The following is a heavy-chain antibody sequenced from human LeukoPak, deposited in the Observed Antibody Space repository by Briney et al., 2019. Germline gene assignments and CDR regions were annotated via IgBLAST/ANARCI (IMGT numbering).Heavy chain of an antibody. D-gene: IGHD5-12*01. V-gene: IGHV4-4*07. J-gene: IGHJ4*02. CDR3: ARGGSAYDFPFDC. Sequence: SETLSLTCTVSGGSISSYYWGWIRQPAGKGLEWIGRIYTSGSTNYNPSLKSRVTMSVDTSKNQFSLKLRSVTAADTAVYYCARGGSAYDFPFDCWGQGTLVTVSS. CDR1: GGSISSYY. CDR2: IYTSGST.